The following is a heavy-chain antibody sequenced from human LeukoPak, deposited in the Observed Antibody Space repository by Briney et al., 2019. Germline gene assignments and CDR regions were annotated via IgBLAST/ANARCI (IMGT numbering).Heavy chain of an antibody. CDR3: ARSIRITMIVVIDAFDI. CDR2: INHSGST. D-gene: IGHD3-22*01. J-gene: IGHJ3*02. Sequence: SETLSLTCAVYGGSFSGYYWSWIRQPPGKGLEWIGEINHSGSTNYNPSLESRVTISVDTSKNQFSLKLSSVTAADTAVYYCARSIRITMIVVIDAFDIWGQGTMVTVSS. V-gene: IGHV4-34*01. CDR1: GGSFSGYY.